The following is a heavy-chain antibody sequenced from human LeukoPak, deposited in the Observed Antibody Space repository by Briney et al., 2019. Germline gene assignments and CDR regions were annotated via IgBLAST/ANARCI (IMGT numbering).Heavy chain of an antibody. CDR2: ISPEGGIT. D-gene: IGHD2-21*01. CDR3: ARDESAIPSAEYFQH. CDR1: GFSLSRHW. Sequence: GGSLRLSCAASGFSLSRHWMVWVRHAPGEGLVRVSVISPEGGITSYADSVKGRFTISRDNSKNTLYLQMNSLRAEDTAVYYCARDESAIPSAEYFQHWGQGTLVTVSS. J-gene: IGHJ1*01. V-gene: IGHV3-74*01.